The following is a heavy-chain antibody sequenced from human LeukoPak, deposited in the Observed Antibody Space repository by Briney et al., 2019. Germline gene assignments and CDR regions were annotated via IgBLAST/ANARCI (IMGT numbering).Heavy chain of an antibody. Sequence: SQTLSLTCTVSSDSISSGDYYWSWIRQPPGKGLEWIGYIYYSGSTYYNPSLKSRVTISVDTSKNQFSPKLSSLTAADTAVYYCARGLYYFDYWGQGTLVTVSS. CDR2: IYYSGST. CDR1: SDSISSGDYY. J-gene: IGHJ4*02. V-gene: IGHV4-30-4*08. CDR3: ARGLYYFDY.